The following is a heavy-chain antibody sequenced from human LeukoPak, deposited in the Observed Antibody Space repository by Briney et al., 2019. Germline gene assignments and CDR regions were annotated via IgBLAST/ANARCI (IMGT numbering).Heavy chain of an antibody. CDR2: INPNSGGT. CDR1: GYTFTGYQ. V-gene: IGHV1-2*02. CDR3: ARVKSLEWLLMGFDL. Sequence: RASVMVSCKASGYTFTGYQMHWVRQAPGQGLEWMGWINPNSGGTNYAQKFQGRVTMTRDTSISTAYMELSRLRSDDTAVYYCARVKSLEWLLMGFDLWGQGTLVTVSS. D-gene: IGHD3-3*01. J-gene: IGHJ5*02.